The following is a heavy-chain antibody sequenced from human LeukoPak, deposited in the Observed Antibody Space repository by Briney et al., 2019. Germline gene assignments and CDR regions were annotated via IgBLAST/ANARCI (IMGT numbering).Heavy chain of an antibody. CDR1: GASISDSSHY. CDR2: IFYGGNT. J-gene: IGHJ4*02. Sequence: SETLSLTCTVSGASISDSSHYWGWIRQPPGKGLEWVGSIFYGGNTSYNPSLKSRVTISVDTSKNQFSLKVDSVTAADTAVFYCARHRSYYFDYWGQGMLVTVSS. V-gene: IGHV4-39*01. D-gene: IGHD3-10*01. CDR3: ARHRSYYFDY.